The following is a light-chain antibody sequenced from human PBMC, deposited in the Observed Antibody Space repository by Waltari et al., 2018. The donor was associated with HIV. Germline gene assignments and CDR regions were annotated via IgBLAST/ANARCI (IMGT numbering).Light chain of an antibody. CDR3: CSYAGSSTYVV. J-gene: IGLJ2*01. CDR1: PGDVVISNV. V-gene: IGLV2-23*02. Sequence: QSALTLPASAPASPRESITISRTLNPGDVVISNVVSCYQQHPRKAPTLITYEVSKRPSGVSNRFSGSKSGNTASLTISGLQDEDEADYHCCSYAGSSTYVVFGGGTKLTVL. CDR2: EVS.